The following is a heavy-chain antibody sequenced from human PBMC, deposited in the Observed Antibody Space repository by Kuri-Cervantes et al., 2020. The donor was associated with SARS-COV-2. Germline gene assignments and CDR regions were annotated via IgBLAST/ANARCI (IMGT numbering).Heavy chain of an antibody. D-gene: IGHD2-15*01. CDR3: ARVAVVVVAADWYFDL. J-gene: IGHJ2*01. CDR2: IYTSGST. V-gene: IGHV4-4*07. Sequence: SETLSLTCTVSGGSISSYYWSWIRQPAGKGLEWIGRIYTSGSTNYNPTLKSRVTMSVDTSKNQFFLKLSSVTAADTAVYYCARVAVVVVAADWYFDLWGRGTLVTVSS. CDR1: GGSISSYY.